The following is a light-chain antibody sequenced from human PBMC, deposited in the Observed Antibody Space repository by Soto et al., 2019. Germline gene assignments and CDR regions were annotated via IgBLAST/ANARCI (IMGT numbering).Light chain of an antibody. J-gene: IGKJ4*01. Sequence: DIQMTQSPSTLSASVGDRVTITCRASQSMSTWLAWYQQKPGKAHNLLIYDASSLKSGVPSRFSSSGSGTEFNLTINSRQPDDFATYYCQQYDNYPLTFGGGTKVEIK. CDR3: QQYDNYPLT. V-gene: IGKV1-5*01. CDR1: QSMSTW. CDR2: DAS.